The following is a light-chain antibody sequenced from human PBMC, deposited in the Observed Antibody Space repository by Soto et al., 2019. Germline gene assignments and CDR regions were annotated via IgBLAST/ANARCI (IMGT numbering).Light chain of an antibody. J-gene: IGKJ1*01. V-gene: IGKV3-15*01. CDR2: GAS. CDR1: QSVSSN. Sequence: EIVMTQSPATLSVSTGERATLSCRASQSVSSNLAWYQQKPGQAPRLLIYGASTRATGIPARFSGSGSGTEFTLTISSLQSEDFAVYYCQQYNNWPWWTFGQGTKV. CDR3: QQYNNWPWWT.